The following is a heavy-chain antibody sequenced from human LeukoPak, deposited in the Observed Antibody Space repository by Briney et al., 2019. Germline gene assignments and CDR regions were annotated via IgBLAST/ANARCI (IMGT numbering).Heavy chain of an antibody. D-gene: IGHD4-17*01. CDR3: ARDTVTTFRFRDYYYYGMDV. CDR2: ISRSSSYI. Sequence: GGSLRLSCAASGFTFGYYSMNWVRQAPGKGLEWVSSISRSSSYIYYAESVKGRFTISRDNAKNSLYLQMNSLRAEDTAVYYCARDTVTTFRFRDYYYYGMDVWGQGTTVTVSS. CDR1: GFTFGYYS. V-gene: IGHV3-21*04. J-gene: IGHJ6*02.